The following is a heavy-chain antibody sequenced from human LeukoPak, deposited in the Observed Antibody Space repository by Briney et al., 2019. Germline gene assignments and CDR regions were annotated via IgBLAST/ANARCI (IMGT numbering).Heavy chain of an antibody. CDR1: GYTFSDFY. V-gene: IGHV1-2*02. Sequence: ASVKVSCKASGYTFSDFYIHWVRQAPGQGLEYVGWITPKSGDTYSPQRFQGRVTMTRDASISTAYMELSSLRTDDTAVYYCARDLLRAASDFWGQGTLVTVSS. CDR2: ITPKSGDT. CDR3: ARDLLRAASDF. J-gene: IGHJ4*02.